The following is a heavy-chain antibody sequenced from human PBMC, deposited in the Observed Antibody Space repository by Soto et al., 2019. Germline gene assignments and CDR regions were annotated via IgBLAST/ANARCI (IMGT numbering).Heavy chain of an antibody. V-gene: IGHV3-11*01. D-gene: IGHD4-17*01. CDR2: ISSSGSTI. Sequence: QVQLVESGGGLVKPGGSLRLSCAASGFTFSDYYMSWIRQAPGKGLEWVSYISSSGSTIYYADSVKGRFTISRDNAKNSRYLQMNSLRDEDTAVYYCARRTTVTMEYDAFDIWGQGTMVRVSS. CDR1: GFTFSDYY. CDR3: ARRTTVTMEYDAFDI. J-gene: IGHJ3*02.